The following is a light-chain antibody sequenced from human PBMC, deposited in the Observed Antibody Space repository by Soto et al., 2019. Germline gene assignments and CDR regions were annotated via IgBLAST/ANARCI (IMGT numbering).Light chain of an antibody. CDR1: QSVRSN. CDR3: QQYNNWPPAWT. Sequence: EIVMTQSPATLSLSPGERSTLSFMSSQSVRSNLAWYQQKPGQSPRLLIYGASTRATGIPARFSGSGSGTQFTLTISSLQSEDFAVYYCQQYNNWPPAWTFGQGTKVDIK. CDR2: GAS. V-gene: IGKV3-15*01. J-gene: IGKJ1*01.